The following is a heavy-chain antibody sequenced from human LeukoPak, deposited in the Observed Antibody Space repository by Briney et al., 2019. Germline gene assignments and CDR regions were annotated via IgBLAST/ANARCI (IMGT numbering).Heavy chain of an antibody. CDR2: IYHSANT. CDR1: GGSISSGGYY. Sequence: SETLSLTCTVSGGSISSGGYYWSWIRQPPGKGLEWIGSIYHSANTYYNPSLKSRVTISVDKSKNQFSLKLSSVTAADTAVYYCARGRGRDGYNYVYHWGQGTLVTVSS. CDR3: ARGRGRDGYNYVYH. J-gene: IGHJ5*02. V-gene: IGHV4-39*07. D-gene: IGHD5-24*01.